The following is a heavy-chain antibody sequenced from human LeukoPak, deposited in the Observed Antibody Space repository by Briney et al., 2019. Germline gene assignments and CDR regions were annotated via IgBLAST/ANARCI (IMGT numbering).Heavy chain of an antibody. CDR3: ARHVISSVRWFDP. Sequence: ETLSLTCTVSGGSISSSSYYWGWIRQPPGKGLEWIGSIYYSGSTYYNPSLKSRVTISVDTSKNQFSLKLSSVTAADTAVYYCARHVISSVRWFDPWAREPWSPSPQ. CDR1: GGSISSSSYY. CDR2: IYYSGST. J-gene: IGHJ5*02. V-gene: IGHV4-39*01. D-gene: IGHD6-19*01.